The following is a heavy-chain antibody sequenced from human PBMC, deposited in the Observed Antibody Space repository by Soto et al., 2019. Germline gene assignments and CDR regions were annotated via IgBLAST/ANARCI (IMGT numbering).Heavy chain of an antibody. J-gene: IGHJ6*03. D-gene: IGHD4-17*01. CDR3: AKGDHGDYNYYYYYMDV. CDR1: GFTFSSYA. CDR2: ISGSGGST. Sequence: EVQLLESGGGLVQPGGSLRLSCAASGFTFSSYAMSWVRQAPGKGLEWVSAISGSGGSTYYADSVKGRFTISRDNSKNTPYLQMNSLRAEDTAVYYCAKGDHGDYNYYYYYMDVWGKGTTVTVSS. V-gene: IGHV3-23*01.